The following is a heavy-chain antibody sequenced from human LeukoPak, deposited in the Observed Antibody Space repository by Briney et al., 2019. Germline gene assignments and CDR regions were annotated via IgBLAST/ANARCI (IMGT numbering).Heavy chain of an antibody. CDR2: ISYVGSNK. J-gene: IGHJ6*02. CDR1: GFTFSSYA. CDR3: ARPRQYYYYYYGMDV. D-gene: IGHD5-24*01. V-gene: IGHV3-30*04. Sequence: GGSLRLSGAASGFTFSSYAMHWVRQAPGKGLEWVAVISYVGSNKYYADSVKGRFTISRDNSKNTLYLQMNSLRTGDTAVYYCARPRQYYYYYYGMDVWGQGTTVTVSS.